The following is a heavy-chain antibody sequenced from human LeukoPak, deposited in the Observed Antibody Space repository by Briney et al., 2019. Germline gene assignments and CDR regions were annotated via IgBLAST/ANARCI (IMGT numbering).Heavy chain of an antibody. CDR1: GFSLTTRGVA. CDR2: ICWDDDE. CDR3: AHRRPSKIYFAS. J-gene: IGHJ4*01. V-gene: IGHV2-5*02. Sequence: KVSGPTLVKPTQTLTLTCTFSGFSLTTRGVAVGWIRQPPGKALEWLALICWDDDERYSPSLRSRLTITKDTSKNQVVLTMTNVDPVDTATYYCAHRRPSKIYFASWGHGTLVTVSS.